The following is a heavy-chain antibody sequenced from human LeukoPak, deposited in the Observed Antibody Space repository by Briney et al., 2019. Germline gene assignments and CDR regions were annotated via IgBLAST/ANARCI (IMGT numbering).Heavy chain of an antibody. V-gene: IGHV4-34*01. J-gene: IGHJ4*02. D-gene: IGHD2-2*01. CDR2: INHSGST. CDR1: GGSFSGYY. Sequence: SETLSPTCAVYGGSFSGYYWSWIRQPPGKGLEWIGEINHSGSTNYNPSLKSRVTISVDTSKNQFSLKLSSVTAADTAVYYCASRPFPASLVYWGQGTLVTVSS. CDR3: ASRPFPASLVY.